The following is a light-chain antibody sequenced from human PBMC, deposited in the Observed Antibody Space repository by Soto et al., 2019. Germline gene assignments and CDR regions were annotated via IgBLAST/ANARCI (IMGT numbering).Light chain of an antibody. CDR2: DDD. Sequence: QSVLTQPPSVSAAPGKKVTISCSGTIFDVGNNFVSWYQHFPGTAPKLLIYDDDRRPSRIPDRFSASKSGTSATLRIARVQTGDEADYYCASWDTDVSAVFGGGTKLTVL. V-gene: IGLV1-51*01. CDR3: ASWDTDVSAV. J-gene: IGLJ2*01. CDR1: IFDVGNNF.